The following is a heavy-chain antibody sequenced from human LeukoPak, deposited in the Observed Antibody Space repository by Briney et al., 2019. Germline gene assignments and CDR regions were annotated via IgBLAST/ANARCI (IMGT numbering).Heavy chain of an antibody. J-gene: IGHJ4*02. Sequence: GGSLRLSCAASGFTFSSYGMHWVRQAPGKGLEWVALIWYDGSDKYYADSVKGRFTISRDNSKNMLYLQMNSLRAEDTALYYCAREGGWFGGLTHDARFDYWGQGTLVTVSS. CDR2: IWYDGSDK. D-gene: IGHD3-10*01. CDR1: GFTFSSYG. CDR3: AREGGWFGGLTHDARFDY. V-gene: IGHV3-33*01.